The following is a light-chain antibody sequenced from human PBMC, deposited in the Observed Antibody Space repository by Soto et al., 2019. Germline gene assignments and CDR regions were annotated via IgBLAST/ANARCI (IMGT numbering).Light chain of an antibody. CDR2: KAS. V-gene: IGKV1-5*03. CDR3: QQYNSYAYT. J-gene: IGKJ2*01. Sequence: DIPMTQSPSTLSASVGDRVTITCRASQSISSWLAWYQQKPGKAPKLLIYKASSLESGVPSRFSGSGSGTEFTLTIRSLQPDDFATYYCQQYNSYAYTFGQGTKLEIK. CDR1: QSISSW.